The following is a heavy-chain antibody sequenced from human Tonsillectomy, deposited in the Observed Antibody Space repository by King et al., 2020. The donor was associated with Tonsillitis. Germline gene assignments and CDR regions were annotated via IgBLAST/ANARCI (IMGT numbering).Heavy chain of an antibody. D-gene: IGHD5-12*01. CDR1: GYIFTNFG. V-gene: IGHV1-18*01. CDR2: ISPYNGNS. CDR3: ARDEPPGYTTARGAFDI. J-gene: IGHJ3*02. Sequence: VQLVESGREVKKPGASVKVSCKASGYIFTNFGINWVRQAPGQGLEWMGWISPYNGNSNSAQNLQGRLTMTTDTSTSTAYMGLRSLRSNDTAFYYCARDEPPGYTTARGAFDIWGQGTMVTVSS.